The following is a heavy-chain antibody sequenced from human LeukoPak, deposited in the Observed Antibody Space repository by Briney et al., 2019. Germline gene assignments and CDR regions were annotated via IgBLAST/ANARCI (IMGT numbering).Heavy chain of an antibody. CDR1: GGSISSSSYY. CDR2: IYYTGST. Sequence: SETLSLTCTVSGGSISSSSYYWGWIRQPPGEGLEWIGTIYYTGSTYYNPSLKSRVTISVDTSKNQFSLKLTSVTAADTAVYYCARAQWELLYYFDYWGQGTLVTVSS. J-gene: IGHJ4*02. CDR3: ARAQWELLYYFDY. V-gene: IGHV4-39*07. D-gene: IGHD1-26*01.